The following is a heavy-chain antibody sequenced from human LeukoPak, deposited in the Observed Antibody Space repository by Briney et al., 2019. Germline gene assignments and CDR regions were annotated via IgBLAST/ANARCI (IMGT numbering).Heavy chain of an antibody. D-gene: IGHD6-13*01. CDR3: ARRGIAAAGVDY. Sequence: SETLSLTCTVSGGSISSSSHYWGWIRQPPGKGLEWIGSIHYSGSTYYNPSLKSRVTISVDTSKNQFSLKLSSVTAADTAVYYCARRGIAAAGVDYWGQGTLVTVPS. J-gene: IGHJ4*02. CDR1: GGSISSSSHY. V-gene: IGHV4-39*01. CDR2: IHYSGST.